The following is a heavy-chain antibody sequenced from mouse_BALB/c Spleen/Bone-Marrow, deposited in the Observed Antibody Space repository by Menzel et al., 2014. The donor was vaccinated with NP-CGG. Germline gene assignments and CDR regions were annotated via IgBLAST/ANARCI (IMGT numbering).Heavy chain of an antibody. Sequence: VKLVESGPGLVAPSQSLSITCTISGFSLTNYGVHWVRQPPGKGLEWLVVIWSDGSTTYNSALKSRRDISKDNSKSQVFIKMNSLQADDTAMYYCARHRYYAMDYWGQGTSVTVSS. CDR3: ARHRYYAMDY. V-gene: IGHV2-6-1*01. CDR2: IWSDGST. J-gene: IGHJ4*01. CDR1: GFSLTNYG.